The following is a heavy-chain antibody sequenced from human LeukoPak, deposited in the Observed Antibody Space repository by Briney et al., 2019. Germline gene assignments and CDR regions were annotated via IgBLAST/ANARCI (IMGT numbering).Heavy chain of an antibody. Sequence: SETLSLTCAVYGGSFSGYYWSWIRQPPGKGLEWIGEINHSGSTNYNPSLKSRVTISVDTSKNQFSLKLSSVTAADTAVYYCARFRIYGSGSYYAFDIWGQGTMVTVSS. CDR2: INHSGST. CDR1: GGSFSGYY. D-gene: IGHD3-10*01. V-gene: IGHV4-34*01. CDR3: ARFRIYGSGSYYAFDI. J-gene: IGHJ3*02.